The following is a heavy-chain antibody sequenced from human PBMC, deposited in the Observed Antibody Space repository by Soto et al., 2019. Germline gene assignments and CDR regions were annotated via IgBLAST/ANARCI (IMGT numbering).Heavy chain of an antibody. CDR3: ARDNPNMASAPFDY. J-gene: IGHJ4*02. D-gene: IGHD2-8*01. CDR2: INPSGGST. CDR1: GYTFTSYY. V-gene: IGHV1-46*01. Sequence: ASVKVSCKASGYTFTSYYMHWVRQAPGQGLEWMGIINPSGGSTSYAQKFQGRVTMTRDTSKNQFSLKLTSVTAADTAVYFCARDNPNMASAPFDYWGQGTLVTVSS.